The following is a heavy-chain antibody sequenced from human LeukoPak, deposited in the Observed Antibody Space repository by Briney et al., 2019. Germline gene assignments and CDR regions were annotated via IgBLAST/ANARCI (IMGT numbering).Heavy chain of an antibody. CDR3: ARGAGGDLDY. J-gene: IGHJ4*02. D-gene: IGHD4-17*01. Sequence: HPGRSLRLSCAASGFTFSSYAMHWVRQAPGKGLEWVAAISYDGSNKYYADSVKGRFTISRDNSKNTLYLQMNSLRAEDTAVYYCARGAGGDLDYWGQGTLVTVSS. V-gene: IGHV3-30-3*01. CDR1: GFTFSSYA. CDR2: ISYDGSNK.